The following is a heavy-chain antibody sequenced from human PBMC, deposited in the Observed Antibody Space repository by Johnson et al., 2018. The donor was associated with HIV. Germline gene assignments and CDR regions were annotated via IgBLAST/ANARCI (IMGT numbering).Heavy chain of an antibody. CDR1: GFTFDDYG. CDR3: ASPQGIAAHAFDT. J-gene: IGHJ3*02. D-gene: IGHD6-13*01. V-gene: IGHV3-7*01. Sequence: EVQVVESGGSAVRPGGSLRLSCAASGFTFDDYGMSWVRQAPGKGLEWVANIKQDGSEKYYVDSVKGRFTISRDNAKNSLYLQMNSLRAEDTAMYYCASPQGIAAHAFDTRGQGTMVTVSS. CDR2: IKQDGSEK.